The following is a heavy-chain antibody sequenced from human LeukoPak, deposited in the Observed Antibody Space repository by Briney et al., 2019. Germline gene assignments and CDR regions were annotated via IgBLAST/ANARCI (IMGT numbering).Heavy chain of an antibody. J-gene: IGHJ6*04. D-gene: IGHD3-10*01. Sequence: ASVKVSCKASGYTFTSYAMHWVRQAPGQRLEWMGWINAGNGNTKYSQKFQGRVTINRDTSASTAYMVLSSLRSEDTVVYYCTKTMVRGVIITYYYYGMDVWGKGTTVTVSS. V-gene: IGHV1-3*01. CDR3: TKTMVRGVIITYYYYGMDV. CDR2: INAGNGNT. CDR1: GYTFTSYA.